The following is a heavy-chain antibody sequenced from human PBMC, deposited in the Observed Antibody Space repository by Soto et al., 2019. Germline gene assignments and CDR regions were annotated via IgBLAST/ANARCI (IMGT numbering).Heavy chain of an antibody. CDR3: ARDFGRLSIYGDYVPSWFDP. V-gene: IGHV1-18*04. CDR2: ISAYNGNT. Sequence: RASVKVSCKASGYTFTSYGISWVRQAPGQGLEWMGWISAYNGNTNYAQKLQDRVTMTTDTSTSTAYMELRSLRSDDTAVYYCARDFGRLSIYGDYVPSWFDPWGQGTLVTVSS. CDR1: GYTFTSYG. J-gene: IGHJ5*02. D-gene: IGHD4-17*01.